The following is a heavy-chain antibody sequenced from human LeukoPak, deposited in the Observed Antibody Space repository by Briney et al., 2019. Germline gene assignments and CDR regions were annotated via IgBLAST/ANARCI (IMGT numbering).Heavy chain of an antibody. Sequence: GGSLRLSCAASGFTFSSYGMSWVRQAPGKGLEWVGRIKSKTDGGTTDYAAPVKGRFTISRDDSKNTLYLQMNSLKTEDTAVYYCARDIRITMIVVVNDAFDIWGQGTMVTVSS. D-gene: IGHD3-22*01. CDR2: IKSKTDGGTT. V-gene: IGHV3-15*01. CDR3: ARDIRITMIVVVNDAFDI. CDR1: GFTFSSYG. J-gene: IGHJ3*02.